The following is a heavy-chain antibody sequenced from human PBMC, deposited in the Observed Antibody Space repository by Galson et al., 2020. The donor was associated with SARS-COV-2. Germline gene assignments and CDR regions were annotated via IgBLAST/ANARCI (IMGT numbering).Heavy chain of an antibody. V-gene: IGHV4-31*03. J-gene: IGHJ6*02. D-gene: IGHD1-26*01. CDR2: IYYSGST. Sequence: SQTLSLTCTVSGGSISSGGYYWSWIRQHPGKGLEWIGYIYYSGSTYYNPSLKGRVTISVDTSKNQFSLKLSSVTAADTAVYYCARDSPGADGMDVWGQGTTVTVSS. CDR3: ARDSPGADGMDV. CDR1: GGSISSGGYY.